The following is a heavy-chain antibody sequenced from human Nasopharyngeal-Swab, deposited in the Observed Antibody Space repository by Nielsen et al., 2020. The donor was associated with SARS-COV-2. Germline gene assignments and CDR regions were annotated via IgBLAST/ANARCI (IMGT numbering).Heavy chain of an antibody. CDR1: GFTFSSYG. J-gene: IGHJ6*02. V-gene: IGHV3-30*18. CDR2: ISYDGSNK. CDR3: AKDGSIAAAGDYYYYGMDV. Sequence: GGSLRLSCAASGFTFSSYGMHWVRQAPGKGLEWVAVISYDGSNKYYADSVKGRFTISRDNSKNTLYLQMNSLRAEDTAVYYCAKDGSIAAAGDYYYYGMDVWGQGTLVTVSS. D-gene: IGHD6-13*01.